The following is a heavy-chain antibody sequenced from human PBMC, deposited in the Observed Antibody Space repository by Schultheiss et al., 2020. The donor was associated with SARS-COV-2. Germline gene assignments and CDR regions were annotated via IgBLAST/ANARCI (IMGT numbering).Heavy chain of an antibody. D-gene: IGHD2-2*01. J-gene: IGHJ3*02. CDR1: GFTFSNAW. Sequence: GGSLRLSCAASGFTFSNAWMTWVRQAPGKGLEWVGRIKSKTDGGTTDYAAPVKGRFTISRDDSKNTLYLQMNSLKTEDTAVYYCTTDSGGHIVVVPAAIAGAFDIWGQGTMVTVSS. CDR2: IKSKTDGGTT. V-gene: IGHV3-15*01. CDR3: TTDSGGHIVVVPAAIAGAFDI.